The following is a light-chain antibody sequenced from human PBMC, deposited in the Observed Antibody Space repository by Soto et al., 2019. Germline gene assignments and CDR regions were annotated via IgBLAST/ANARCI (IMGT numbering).Light chain of an antibody. CDR1: QSISSN. Sequence: EIVMTQSPATLSVSPGERATLSCRASQSISSNLAWYQQKPGQAPRLLIYGASTRATGIPVRFSGSGSGTDFTLTISSLQSEDFAVYYCQQYNNWPPDTFGPGTKVDIK. CDR2: GAS. CDR3: QQYNNWPPDT. J-gene: IGKJ3*01. V-gene: IGKV3-15*01.